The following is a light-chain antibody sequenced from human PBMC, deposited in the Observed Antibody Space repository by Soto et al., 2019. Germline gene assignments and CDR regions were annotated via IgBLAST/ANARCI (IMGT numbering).Light chain of an antibody. V-gene: IGKV1-39*01. CDR2: AAS. J-gene: IGKJ1*01. CDR3: QQSFNLPRT. Sequence: DIEMTQSPSSLSASVGETITITCRASQSISSSLNWFQHSPGQPPKLLLFAASNLHAGVPPRFSGSGSGTSFSLTIRSLQPEDFATCYCQQSFNLPRTFGPGTKVDIK. CDR1: QSISSS.